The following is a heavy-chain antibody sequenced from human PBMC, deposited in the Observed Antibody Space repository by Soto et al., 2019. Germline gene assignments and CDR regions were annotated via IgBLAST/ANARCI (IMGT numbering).Heavy chain of an antibody. CDR3: AKATATGGGAFDI. V-gene: IGHV3-23*01. Sequence: GGSLRLSCAASGFICSSYDMSWVRQAPGKGLEWVSTILVDGRTFYVDSVKGRFTISRDSSQNTVYLQMNSLTAGDTALYYCAKATATGGGAFDICGQGAMVTVSS. J-gene: IGHJ3*02. CDR2: ILVDGRT. D-gene: IGHD2-8*02. CDR1: GFICSSYD.